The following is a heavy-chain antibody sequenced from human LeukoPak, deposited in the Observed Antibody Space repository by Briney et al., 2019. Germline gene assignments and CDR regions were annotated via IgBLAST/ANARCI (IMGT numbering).Heavy chain of an antibody. CDR3: ARVKGRWLQLRAGWFDP. Sequence: EPSETLSLTCTVSGGSISSYYWSWIRQPPGKGLEWIGYIYYSGSINYNPSLRSRVTISVDTSKNQFSLKLSSVTAADTAVYYCARVKGRWLQLRAGWFDPWGQGTLVTVSS. D-gene: IGHD5-24*01. CDR2: IYYSGSI. V-gene: IGHV4-59*01. CDR1: GGSISSYY. J-gene: IGHJ5*02.